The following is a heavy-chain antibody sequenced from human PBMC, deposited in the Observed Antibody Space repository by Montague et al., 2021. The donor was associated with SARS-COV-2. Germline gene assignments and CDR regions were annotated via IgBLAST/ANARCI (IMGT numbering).Heavy chain of an antibody. D-gene: IGHD6-13*01. CDR2: IYYSGST. J-gene: IGHJ4*02. CDR1: GGSISSGGYY. V-gene: IGHV4-31*03. CDR3: ARDVGWYSSSWFDY. Sequence: TLSLTCTVSGGSISSGGYYWSWIRQHPGKGLEWLGYIYYSGSTXYNPSLKSRVTISVDTSKNQFSLKLSSVTAADTAVYYCARDVGWYSSSWFDYWGQGTLVTVSS.